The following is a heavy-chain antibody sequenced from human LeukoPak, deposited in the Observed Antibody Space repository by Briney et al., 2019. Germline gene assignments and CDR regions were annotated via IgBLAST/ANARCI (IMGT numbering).Heavy chain of an antibody. CDR3: AREIAAAGTFYYYYMDV. CDR1: GGSISSYY. Sequence: SETLSLTCTVSGGSISSYYWSWIRQPPGKGLEWIGYIYYSGSTNYNPSLKSRVTISVDTSKNQFSLKLSSVTAADTAVYCCAREIAAAGTFYYYYMDVWGKGTTVTVSS. V-gene: IGHV4-59*01. CDR2: IYYSGST. J-gene: IGHJ6*03. D-gene: IGHD6-13*01.